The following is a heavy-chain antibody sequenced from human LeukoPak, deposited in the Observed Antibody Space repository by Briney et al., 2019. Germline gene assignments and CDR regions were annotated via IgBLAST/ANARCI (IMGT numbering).Heavy chain of an antibody. CDR1: GFTFSNYG. V-gene: IGHV3-33*06. CDR3: AKDLGIAAAAFDY. Sequence: GGSLRLSCAASGFTFSNYGMHWVRQAPGKGLECVAVIWYDGSNKYYADPVKGRFTISRDNSKNTLYLQMNSLRAEDTAVYYCAKDLGIAAAAFDYWGQGTLVTVSS. CDR2: IWYDGSNK. J-gene: IGHJ4*02. D-gene: IGHD6-13*01.